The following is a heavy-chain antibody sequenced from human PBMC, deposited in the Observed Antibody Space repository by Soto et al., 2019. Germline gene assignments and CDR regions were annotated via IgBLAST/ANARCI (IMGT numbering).Heavy chain of an antibody. CDR2: IGDSGART. Sequence: EVQLLESGGGLVQPGGSLRLSCAASGFTFSNHDMTWVRQAPGKGLEWVSTIGDSGARTYYVDSVRGRFTISRDNSRNTLYLQMNDLRAEDTGVYYCVKDDASGIPFSDYWGRGTLVTVSS. V-gene: IGHV3-23*01. CDR3: VKDDASGIPFSDY. CDR1: GFTFSNHD. D-gene: IGHD1-1*01. J-gene: IGHJ4*02.